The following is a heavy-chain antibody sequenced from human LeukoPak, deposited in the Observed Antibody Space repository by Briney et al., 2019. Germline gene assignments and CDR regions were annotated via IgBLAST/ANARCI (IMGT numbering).Heavy chain of an antibody. CDR3: AKDGCSSTSCYDFDY. CDR2: INPSGGST. Sequence: ASVKVSCKASGYTFTSYYMHWVRQAPGQGLEWMGIINPSGGSTSYAQKFQGRVTMTRDTSTSTVYMELSSLRSEDTAVYYCAKDGCSSTSCYDFDYWGQGTLVTVSS. D-gene: IGHD2-2*01. J-gene: IGHJ4*02. CDR1: GYTFTSYY. V-gene: IGHV1-46*01.